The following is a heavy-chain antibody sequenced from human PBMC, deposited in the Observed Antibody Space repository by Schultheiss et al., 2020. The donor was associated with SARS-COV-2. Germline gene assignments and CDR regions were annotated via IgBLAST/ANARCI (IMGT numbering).Heavy chain of an antibody. J-gene: IGHJ5*02. CDR3: ARSATPYNWFDP. Sequence: SETLSLTCAVYGGSFSGYYWTWIRQPPGKGLEWIGEINQSGSSNYNSSLKSRVTISVDTSKNQFSLKLSSVTAADTAVYYCARSATPYNWFDPWGQGTLVTVSS. D-gene: IGHD2-15*01. CDR1: GGSFSGYY. CDR2: INQSGSS. V-gene: IGHV4-34*01.